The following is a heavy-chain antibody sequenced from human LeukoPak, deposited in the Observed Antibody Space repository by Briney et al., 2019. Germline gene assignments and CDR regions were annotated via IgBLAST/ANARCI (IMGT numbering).Heavy chain of an antibody. CDR2: INPSGGST. CDR3: AREGDGYKFDY. V-gene: IGHV1-46*01. Sequence: ASVKVSCKVSGYTLTELSMHWVRQAPGQGLEWMGIINPSGGSTSYAQKFQGKVTMTRDTSTSTVNMELNSLRSEDTAVYYCAREGDGYKFDYWGQGTLVTVSS. CDR1: GYTLTELS. J-gene: IGHJ4*02. D-gene: IGHD5-24*01.